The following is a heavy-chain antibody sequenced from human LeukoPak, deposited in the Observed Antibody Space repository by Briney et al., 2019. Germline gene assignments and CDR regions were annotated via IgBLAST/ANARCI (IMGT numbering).Heavy chain of an antibody. J-gene: IGHJ1*01. CDR3: AKGRDSSGRQYFQH. CDR1: GFTFSSYA. Sequence: PGGSLRLSCAASGFTFSSYAMSWVRQAPGKGLEWVSHISGSGGSTYYADSVKGRFTISRDNSMNTLYPQMNSLRAEDTAVYFCAKGRDSSGRQYFQHWGQGTLVTVSS. V-gene: IGHV3-23*01. D-gene: IGHD3-22*01. CDR2: ISGSGGST.